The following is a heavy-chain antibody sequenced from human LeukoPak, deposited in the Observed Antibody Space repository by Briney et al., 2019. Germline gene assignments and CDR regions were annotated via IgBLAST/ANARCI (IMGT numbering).Heavy chain of an antibody. Sequence: GGSLRLSCAASGFTFSSYSMNWVRQAPGKGLEWVSSISSSSSYIYYADSVKGRFTISRDNSKNTLYLQMNSLRAEDTAVYYCAKDKMYSDFWSGHDAFDIWGQGTMVTVSS. CDR2: ISSSSSYI. J-gene: IGHJ3*02. V-gene: IGHV3-21*04. CDR3: AKDKMYSDFWSGHDAFDI. CDR1: GFTFSSYS. D-gene: IGHD3-3*01.